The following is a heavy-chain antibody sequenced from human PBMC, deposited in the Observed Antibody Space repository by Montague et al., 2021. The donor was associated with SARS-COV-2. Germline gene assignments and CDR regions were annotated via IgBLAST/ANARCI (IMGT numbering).Heavy chain of an antibody. Sequence: SETLSLTCTVSDGSISSSSYYWGWIRQPPGKGLEWIGSIYYSGSTYYXPSLKSRVTISVDTSKNQFSLKLSSVTAADTAVYYCASQTLGITIFGVVNGRWFDPWGQGTLVTVSS. CDR1: DGSISSSSYY. V-gene: IGHV4-39*01. CDR2: IYYSGST. CDR3: ASQTLGITIFGVVNGRWFDP. D-gene: IGHD3-3*01. J-gene: IGHJ5*02.